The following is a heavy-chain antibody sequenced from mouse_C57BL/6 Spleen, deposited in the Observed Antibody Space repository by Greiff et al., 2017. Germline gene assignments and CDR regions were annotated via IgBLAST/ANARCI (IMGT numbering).Heavy chain of an antibody. Sequence: QVQLQQPGAELVMPGASVKLSCKASGYTFTSYWMHWVKQRPGQGLEWIGEIDPSDSYTNYNQKFKGKSTLTVDKSSSTAYMQLSSLTSEDSAVYYCARGIVAIRYFDYWGQGTTLTVSS. J-gene: IGHJ2*01. V-gene: IGHV1-69*01. CDR2: IDPSDSYT. CDR1: GYTFTSYW. CDR3: ARGIVAIRYFDY. D-gene: IGHD1-1*01.